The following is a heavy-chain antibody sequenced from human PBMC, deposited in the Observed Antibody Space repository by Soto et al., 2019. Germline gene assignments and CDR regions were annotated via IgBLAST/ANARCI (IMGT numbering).Heavy chain of an antibody. J-gene: IGHJ6*02. CDR2: IIPVFGLV. D-gene: IGHD3-22*01. CDR3: AGGRIVVVGSRAYYGMDV. CDR1: GGTPSNSA. Sequence: LLQSGAEVKKPGSSVKVSCKASGGTPSNSAISWVRQAPGQGLEWMGGIIPVFGLVKYAQNFQGRVTITTDESTNTAYRELSSLRPEDTAVYYCAGGRIVVVGSRAYYGMDVWGQGTTVTVSS. V-gene: IGHV1-69*05.